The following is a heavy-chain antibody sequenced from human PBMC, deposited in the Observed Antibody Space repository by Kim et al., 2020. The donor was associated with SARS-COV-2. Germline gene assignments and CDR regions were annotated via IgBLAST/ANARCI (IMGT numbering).Heavy chain of an antibody. CDR3: ARLDDSSGYYDY. D-gene: IGHD3-22*01. J-gene: IGHJ4*02. V-gene: IGHV4-31*02. Sequence: YTPSLKSRVTISVDTSKNQFSLKLSSVTAADTAVYYCARLDDSSGYYDYWGQGTLVTVSS.